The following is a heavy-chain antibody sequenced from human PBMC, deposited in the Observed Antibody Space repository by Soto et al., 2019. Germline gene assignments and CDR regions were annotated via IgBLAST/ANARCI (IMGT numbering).Heavy chain of an antibody. Sequence: PGGSLRLSCAASGFTFSSYAMHWVRQAPGKGLEWVAVISYDGSNKYYADSVKGRFTISRDNSKNTLYLQMNSLRAEDTAVYYCARDKIYYGMDVWGQGTTVTVSS. CDR3: ARDKIYYGMDV. V-gene: IGHV3-30-3*01. CDR2: ISYDGSNK. J-gene: IGHJ6*02. CDR1: GFTFSSYA.